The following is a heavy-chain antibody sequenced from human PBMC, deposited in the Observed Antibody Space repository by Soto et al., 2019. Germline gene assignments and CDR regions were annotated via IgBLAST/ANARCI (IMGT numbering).Heavy chain of an antibody. CDR2: IIPILATA. J-gene: IGHJ4*02. CDR1: GGTFRSYA. D-gene: IGHD6-6*01. Sequence: QVQLVQSGAEVKKPGSSVKVSCKASGGTFRSYAINWVRQAPGQGLEWMGGIIPILATANYAQKYQSRVRITADENTSTAYMELRSLRSEDTAVYYCARGGYSSSYRLDYWGQGTLVTVSS. CDR3: ARGGYSSSYRLDY. V-gene: IGHV1-69*01.